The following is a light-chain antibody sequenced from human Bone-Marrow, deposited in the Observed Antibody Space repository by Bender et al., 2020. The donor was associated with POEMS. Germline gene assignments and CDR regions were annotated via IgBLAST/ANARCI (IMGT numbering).Light chain of an antibody. CDR2: DNS. Sequence: QSVLTQPPSVSGTPGQRVTISCSGSRSNIGGYTVEWFQQVPGTAPKLLIYDNSLRPAGVPDRFSGSKSGTSASLAISGLQSEDEADYYCATWDDRLNGYVFGTGTQVTVL. CDR1: RSNIGGYT. V-gene: IGLV1-44*01. J-gene: IGLJ1*01. CDR3: ATWDDRLNGYV.